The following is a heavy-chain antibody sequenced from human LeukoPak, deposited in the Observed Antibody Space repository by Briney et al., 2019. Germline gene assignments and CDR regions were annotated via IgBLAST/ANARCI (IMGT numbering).Heavy chain of an antibody. CDR3: AGGRYFDWLLSPRPPDY. CDR1: CGSISSGDYN. J-gene: IGHJ4*02. CDR2: IYYSGST. Sequence: SETLSLTCTVSCGSISSGDYNWSWIRQPPGKGLDWIEYIYYSGSTYYNPSLKSRVTISVDTSKNQFSLKLSSVTAADTAVYYCAGGRYFDWLLSPRPPDYWGQGSLVTVSS. D-gene: IGHD3-9*01. V-gene: IGHV4-30-4*01.